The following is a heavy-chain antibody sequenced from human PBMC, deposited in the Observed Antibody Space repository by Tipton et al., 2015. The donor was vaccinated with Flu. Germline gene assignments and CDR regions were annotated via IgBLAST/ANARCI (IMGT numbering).Heavy chain of an antibody. V-gene: IGHV3-21*01. Sequence: SGFTFSSYSMNWVRQAPGKGLEWVSSISSSSSYIYYADSVKGRFTISRDNAKNSLYLQMNSLRAEDTAVYYCARGGSGWTNYFDYWGQGTLVTVSS. CDR3: ARGGSGWTNYFDY. CDR2: ISSSSSYI. D-gene: IGHD6-19*01. CDR1: GFTFSSYS. J-gene: IGHJ4*02.